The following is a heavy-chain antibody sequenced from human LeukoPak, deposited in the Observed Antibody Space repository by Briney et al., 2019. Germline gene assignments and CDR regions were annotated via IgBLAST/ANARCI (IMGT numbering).Heavy chain of an antibody. V-gene: IGHV4-4*07. CDR3: AREISGTYYNPLGYMDV. Sequence: SETLSLTCTVSGGSIGIYYWNWIRQPAGKGLEWIGRIFTSGIANYNPSLKSRVTMSVDTSKNQFSLNLSPVTAADTAVYYCAREISGTYYNPLGYMDVWGKGTTVTVSS. J-gene: IGHJ6*03. CDR2: IFTSGIA. D-gene: IGHD3-10*01. CDR1: GGSIGIYY.